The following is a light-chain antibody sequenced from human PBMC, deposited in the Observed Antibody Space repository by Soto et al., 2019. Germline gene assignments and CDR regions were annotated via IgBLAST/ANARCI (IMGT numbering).Light chain of an antibody. CDR1: QSVLYSSNNKNY. J-gene: IGKJ1*01. V-gene: IGKV4-1*01. CDR3: QQYYSTPWT. Sequence: DIVMTQSPDSLAVSLGERATINCKSSQSVLYSSNNKNYLTCYQQKPGQPPKLLIYWASTRESGVPDRFSGSGSVTDFPLTISSLQAEDVAVYYCQQYYSTPWTFGQGTKVEIK. CDR2: WAS.